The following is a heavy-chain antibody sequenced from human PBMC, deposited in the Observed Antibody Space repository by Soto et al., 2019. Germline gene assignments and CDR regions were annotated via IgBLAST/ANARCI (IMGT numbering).Heavy chain of an antibody. V-gene: IGHV3-23*01. Sequence: GGSLRLSCAASGFTFSSYAMSWVRQAPGKGLEWVSAISGSGGSTYYADSVKGRFTISRDNSKNTLYLQMNSLRAEDTAVYYCAKDFVANGDGDYDFVYCGQGTLVTVTS. J-gene: IGHJ4*02. CDR1: GFTFSSYA. CDR3: AKDFVANGDGDYDFVY. CDR2: ISGSGGST. D-gene: IGHD4-17*01.